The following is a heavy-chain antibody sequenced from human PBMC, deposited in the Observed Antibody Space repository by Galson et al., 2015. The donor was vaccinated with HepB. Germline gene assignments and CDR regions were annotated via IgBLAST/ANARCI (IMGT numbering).Heavy chain of an antibody. CDR2: IIPIFGTA. CDR1: GGTFSSYA. J-gene: IGHJ5*02. CDR3: ARGYCSSTSCYMYNWFDP. V-gene: IGHV1-69*01. D-gene: IGHD2-2*01. Sequence: SCKASGGTFSSYAISWVRQAPGQGLEWMGGIIPIFGTANYAQKFQGRVTITADESTSTAYMELSSLRSEDTAVYYCARGYCSSTSCYMYNWFDPWGQGTLVTVSS.